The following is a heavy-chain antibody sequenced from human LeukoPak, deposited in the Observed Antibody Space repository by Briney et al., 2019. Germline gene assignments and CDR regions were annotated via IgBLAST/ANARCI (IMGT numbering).Heavy chain of an antibody. CDR3: TMVRGVKNGFYYYYYMDV. V-gene: IGHV3-74*01. D-gene: IGHD3-10*01. CDR2: INSDGSST. J-gene: IGHJ6*03. CDR1: GFTFSSYW. Sequence: GGSLRLSCAASGFTFSSYWMHWVRQAPGKGLVWVSRINSDGSSTSYADSVKGRFTISRDNAKNTLYLQMNSLRAEDTAVYYCTMVRGVKNGFYYYYYMDVWGKGTTVTISS.